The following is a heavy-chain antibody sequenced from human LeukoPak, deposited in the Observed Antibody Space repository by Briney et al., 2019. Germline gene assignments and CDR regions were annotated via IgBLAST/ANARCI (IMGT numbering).Heavy chain of an antibody. CDR2: ISSSSSYI. CDR1: GFTFSSYS. CDR3: ARDHHSSGWYPFDY. D-gene: IGHD6-19*01. V-gene: IGHV3-21*01. Sequence: GGSLRLSCAASGFTFSSYSMNWVRQASGKGLEWVSSISSSSSYIYYADSVKGRFTISRDNAKNSLYLQMNSLRAEDTAVYYCARDHHSSGWYPFDYWGQGTLVTVSS. J-gene: IGHJ4*02.